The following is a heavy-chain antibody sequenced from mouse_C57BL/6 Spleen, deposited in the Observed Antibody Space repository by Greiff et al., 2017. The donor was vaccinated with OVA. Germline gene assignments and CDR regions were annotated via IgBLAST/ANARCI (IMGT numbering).Heavy chain of an antibody. D-gene: IGHD6-5*01. V-gene: IGHV1-64*01. CDR3: AREAYGPWFAY. CDR1: GYTFTSYW. J-gene: IGHJ3*01. Sequence: VQLQQPGAELVKPGASVKLSCKASGYTFTSYWMHWVKQRPGQGLEWIGMIHPNSGSTNYNEKFKSKATLTVDKSSSTAYMQLSSLTSEDSAVYYCAREAYGPWFAYWGQGTLVTVSA. CDR2: IHPNSGST.